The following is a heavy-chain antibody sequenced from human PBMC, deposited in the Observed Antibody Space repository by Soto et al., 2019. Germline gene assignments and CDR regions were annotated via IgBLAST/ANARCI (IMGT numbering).Heavy chain of an antibody. J-gene: IGHJ4*02. CDR3: ARVPDY. CDR2: IYHSGST. V-gene: IGHV4-30-2*01. Sequence: QLQLRESGSGLVKPSQTLSLTCVVSGGSINSGGYSWSWYRQPPGKGLEWIGYIYHSGSTYYNPSLKSRVAISVDRSKNQFSLKLSSVTAADTAVYYCARVPDYWGQGALVTVSS. CDR1: GGSINSGGYS.